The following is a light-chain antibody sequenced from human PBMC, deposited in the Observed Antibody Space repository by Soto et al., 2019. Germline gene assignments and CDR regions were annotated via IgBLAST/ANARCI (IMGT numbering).Light chain of an antibody. Sequence: QSALTQPRSVSGSPGQSVTISCTGTSRDVGNYAYVSWYQQHPGKAPKLMIYDITKRPSGVPDRFSASKSGNTASLIISGLQAEDEADYYCCSYAGNYAWVFGGGTQLTVL. J-gene: IGLJ3*02. CDR2: DIT. CDR1: SRDVGNYAY. V-gene: IGLV2-11*01. CDR3: CSYAGNYAWV.